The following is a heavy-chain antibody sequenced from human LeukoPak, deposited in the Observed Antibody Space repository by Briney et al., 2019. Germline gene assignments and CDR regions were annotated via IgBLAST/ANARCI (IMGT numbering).Heavy chain of an antibody. J-gene: IGHJ5*02. CDR2: INHSGST. D-gene: IGHD2-15*01. Sequence: PSETLSLTCAVYGGPFSGYYWSWIRQPPGKGLEWIGEINHSGSTNYNPSLKSRVTISVDTSKNQFSLKLSSVTAADTAVYYCARAPRAVAATPVFWFDPWGQGTLVTVSS. V-gene: IGHV4-34*01. CDR3: ARAPRAVAATPVFWFDP. CDR1: GGPFSGYY.